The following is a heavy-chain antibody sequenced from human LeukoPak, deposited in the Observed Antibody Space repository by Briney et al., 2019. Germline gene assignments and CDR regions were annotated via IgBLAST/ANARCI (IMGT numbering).Heavy chain of an antibody. CDR3: AGGGGWLRRPYYYYGMDV. CDR2: INPNSGGT. D-gene: IGHD5-12*01. V-gene: IGHV1-2*02. J-gene: IGHJ6*02. CDR1: GYTFTGYY. Sequence: ASVKVSCKASGYTFTGYYMHWVRQAPGQGLEWMGWINPNSGGTNYAQKFQGRVTMTRDTSISTAYMELSRPRSDDRAVFYCAGGGGWLRRPYYYYGMDVWGQGTTVTVSS.